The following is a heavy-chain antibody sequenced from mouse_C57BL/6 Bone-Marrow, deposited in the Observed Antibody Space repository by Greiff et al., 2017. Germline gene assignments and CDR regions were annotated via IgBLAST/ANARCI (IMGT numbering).Heavy chain of an antibody. CDR1: GFTFSDYY. V-gene: IGHV5-12*01. D-gene: IGHD1-1*01. CDR2: ISNGGGST. J-gene: IGHJ4*01. CDR3: ARQATTVVPYYYAMDY. Sequence: EVQGVESGGGLVQPGGSLILSCAASGFTFSDYYMYWVRQTPEKRLEWVAYISNGGGSTYYPDTVKGRFTISRDNAKNTLYLQMSRLKAEDTAMYYCARQATTVVPYYYAMDYWGQGTSGTVSS.